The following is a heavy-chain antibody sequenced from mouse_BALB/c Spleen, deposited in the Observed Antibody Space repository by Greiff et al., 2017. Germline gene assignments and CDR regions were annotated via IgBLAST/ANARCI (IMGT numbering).Heavy chain of an antibody. CDR1: GFTFSSYT. J-gene: IGHJ1*01. Sequence: EVMLVESGGGLVKPGGSLKLSCAASGFTFSSYTMSWVRQTPEKRLEWVATISSGGSYTYYPDSVKGRFTISRDNAKNTLYLQMSSLKSEDTAMYYCTRANIYDGYYEGYFDVWGAGTTVTVSS. D-gene: IGHD2-3*01. V-gene: IGHV5-6-4*01. CDR3: TRANIYDGYYEGYFDV. CDR2: ISSGGSYT.